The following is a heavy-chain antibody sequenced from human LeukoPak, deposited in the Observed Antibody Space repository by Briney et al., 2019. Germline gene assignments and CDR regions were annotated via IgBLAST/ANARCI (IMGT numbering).Heavy chain of an antibody. J-gene: IGHJ4*02. D-gene: IGHD6-19*01. CDR2: SDYSGGT. V-gene: IGHV4-30-4*01. Sequence: WVRQAPGKGLEWIGYSDYSGGTHYNPSLKSRVIISVDTSKNQFSLKLSSVTAADTAVYYCARVPSRYSSGWTFDYWGQGILVTVSS. CDR3: ARVPSRYSSGWTFDY.